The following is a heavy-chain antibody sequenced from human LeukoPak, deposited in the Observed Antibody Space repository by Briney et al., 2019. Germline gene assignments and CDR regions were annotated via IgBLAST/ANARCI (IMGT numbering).Heavy chain of an antibody. D-gene: IGHD2-8*02. CDR1: GFTFSNYA. Sequence: GGSLRLSCAASGFTFSNYAMTWVRQAPGKGMEWVSSFSASGGRTYYADSVKGRFTLSRDNSKNTLYLQLNSLRAEDTAVYFCAKGLLDPNLVLDYWGQGTLVTVSS. V-gene: IGHV3-23*01. J-gene: IGHJ4*02. CDR3: AKGLLDPNLVLDY. CDR2: FSASGGRT.